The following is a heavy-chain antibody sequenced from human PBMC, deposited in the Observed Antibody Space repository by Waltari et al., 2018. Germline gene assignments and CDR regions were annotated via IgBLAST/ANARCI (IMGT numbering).Heavy chain of an antibody. CDR1: GYTFTGYY. CDR3: ARGRGSSNWFDP. Sequence: QVQLVQSGAEVKKPGASVKVSCEASGYTFTGYYLHWVRQAPGQGLEWMGWINPNNGGTNYAQKFQGRVTMTRDTSISTAHMELSSLRSDDTAVYYCARGRGSSNWFDPWGQETLVTVSS. D-gene: IGHD1-26*01. CDR2: INPNNGGT. J-gene: IGHJ5*02. V-gene: IGHV1-2*02.